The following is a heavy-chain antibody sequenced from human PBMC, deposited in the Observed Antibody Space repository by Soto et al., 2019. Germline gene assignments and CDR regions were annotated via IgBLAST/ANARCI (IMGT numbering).Heavy chain of an antibody. CDR2: MNPNSGNT. D-gene: IGHD3-3*01. CDR3: ARAPHPYYDFWSGYYGAPGYFDL. J-gene: IGHJ2*01. CDR1: GYTFTSYD. Sequence: ASVKVSCKASGYTFTSYDINWVRQATGQGLEWMGWMNPNSGNTGYAQKFQGRVTMTRNTSISTAYMELSSLRSEDTAVYYCARAPHPYYDFWSGYYGAPGYFDLWGRGTLVTVS. V-gene: IGHV1-8*01.